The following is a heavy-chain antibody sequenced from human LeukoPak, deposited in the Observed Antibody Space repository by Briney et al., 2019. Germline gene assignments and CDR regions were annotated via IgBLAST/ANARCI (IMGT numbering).Heavy chain of an antibody. Sequence: PSETLSLTCTVSGGSISTYYWSWIRQPPGKGLEWIGYIYYSGSTNYNPSLKSRVTISVDTSKNQFSLKLSSVTAADTAVYYCARWANDYGDYADYYYYGMDVWGQGTTVTVSS. J-gene: IGHJ6*02. CDR2: IYYSGST. CDR3: ARWANDYGDYADYYYYGMDV. V-gene: IGHV4-59*12. CDR1: GGSISTYY. D-gene: IGHD4-17*01.